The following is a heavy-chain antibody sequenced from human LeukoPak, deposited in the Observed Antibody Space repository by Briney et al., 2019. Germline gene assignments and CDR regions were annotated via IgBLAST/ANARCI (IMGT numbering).Heavy chain of an antibody. CDR2: INQDGSEK. CDR1: EFTFSNYW. V-gene: IGHV3-7*05. CDR3: ARGPLRTDVY. Sequence: GGSLRLSCAASEFTFSNYWMNWVRQAPGKGLEWVANINQDGSEKYYVDSVKGRFTISRDNAKNSLYLQMNSLRAEDTAVYYCARGPLRTDVYWGQGTLVTVSS. D-gene: IGHD2-8*01. J-gene: IGHJ4*02.